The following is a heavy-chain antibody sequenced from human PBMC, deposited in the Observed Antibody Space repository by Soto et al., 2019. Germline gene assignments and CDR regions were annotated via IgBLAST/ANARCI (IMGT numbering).Heavy chain of an antibody. V-gene: IGHV3-15*07. CDR2: FKSVGAGGTT. J-gene: IGHJ4*02. Sequence: PGGSLRLSCTVSGLTFSDAWLNWVRQAPGKGLEWVGRFKSVGAGGTTEYAAPVKGRFTLSRDDLQNTIYLQMNSLKTDDTAVYFCIWESKFYSSWQWGRGTLVTVSS. CDR3: IWESKFYSSWQ. CDR1: GLTFSDAW. D-gene: IGHD5-12*01.